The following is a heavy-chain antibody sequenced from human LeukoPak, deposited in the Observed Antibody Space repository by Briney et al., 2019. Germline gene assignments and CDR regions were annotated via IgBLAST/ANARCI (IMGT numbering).Heavy chain of an antibody. CDR3: ARSSSEPDY. CDR2: ISSSGSTT. D-gene: IGHD3-22*01. CDR1: GFTFSSYE. J-gene: IGHJ4*02. V-gene: IGHV3-48*03. Sequence: GGSLRLSCAASGFTFSSYEMIRVRQAPGKGLEWVSYISSSGSTTSYADSVRGRFTISGDNPKNSLYLQMDSLRPEDTAVYYCARSSSEPDYWGQGTLVTVSS.